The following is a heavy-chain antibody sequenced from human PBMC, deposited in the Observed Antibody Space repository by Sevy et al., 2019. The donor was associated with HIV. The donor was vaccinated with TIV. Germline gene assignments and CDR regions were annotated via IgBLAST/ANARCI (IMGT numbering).Heavy chain of an antibody. Sequence: SGPTLVNPTQTLTLTCTFSGFSLSTSGVGVGWIRQPPGKDLEWLALIYWDDDNGYSPSLKSTLTITKDTSKNQVVLTMTNMDPVDTATYYCAHNWVAAAGGYFDYWGQGTLVTVSS. J-gene: IGHJ4*02. D-gene: IGHD6-13*01. CDR2: IYWDDDN. CDR1: GFSLSTSGVG. CDR3: AHNWVAAAGGYFDY. V-gene: IGHV2-5*02.